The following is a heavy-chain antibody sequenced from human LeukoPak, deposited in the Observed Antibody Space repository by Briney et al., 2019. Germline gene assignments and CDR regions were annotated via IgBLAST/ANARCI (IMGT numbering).Heavy chain of an antibody. CDR3: TTDTVALVFPYYCGSGSYCNN. Sequence: GGSLRLSCAASGFTFSNAWMSWVRQAPGKGLEWVGRIKSKTDGGTTDYAAPVKGRFTISRDDSKNTLYLQMNSLKTEDTAVYYCTTDTVALVFPYYCGSGSYCNNWGQGTLVTVSS. CDR2: IKSKTDGGTT. CDR1: GFTFSNAW. V-gene: IGHV3-15*01. J-gene: IGHJ4*02. D-gene: IGHD3-10*01.